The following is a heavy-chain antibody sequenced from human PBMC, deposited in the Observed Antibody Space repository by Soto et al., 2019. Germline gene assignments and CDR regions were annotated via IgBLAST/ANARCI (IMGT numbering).Heavy chain of an antibody. J-gene: IGHJ4*02. D-gene: IGHD6-6*01. V-gene: IGHV1-69*08. Sequence: QVRLVQSGAEVKKPGSSVKVSCKTSGGTISTYVINWVRQAPGQGLEWMGRIIPALGAADYAQKFQDRLTITADKSTSTAYMELSSLRSDDTAVYYCARGGQQVVSFDYWGQGTLVAVSS. CDR3: ARGGQQVVSFDY. CDR1: GGTISTYV. CDR2: IIPALGAA.